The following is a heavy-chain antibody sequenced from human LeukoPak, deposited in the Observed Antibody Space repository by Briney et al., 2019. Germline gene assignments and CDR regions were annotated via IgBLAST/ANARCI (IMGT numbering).Heavy chain of an antibody. CDR3: AKGASNGEYEYLDY. V-gene: IGHV3-23*01. D-gene: IGHD2-8*01. CDR2: ISGSGGST. Sequence: GGSLRLSCAASGFTFSSYAMSWVRQAPGKGLEWVSAISGSGGSTYYADSVKGRFTISRDNSKNTLYLQMDSLRGDDTAVYYCAKGASNGEYEYLDYWGQGTLVTVSS. CDR1: GFTFSSYA. J-gene: IGHJ4*02.